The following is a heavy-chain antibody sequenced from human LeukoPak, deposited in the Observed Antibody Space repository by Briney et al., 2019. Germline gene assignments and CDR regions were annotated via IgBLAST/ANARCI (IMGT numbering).Heavy chain of an antibody. Sequence: SETLSLTCTVSGYSISNGFYWAWIRQPPGKGLEWIGSVYHTGSTNYNPSLKSRVTMSVDTSKNQFSLKLSSVTAADTAVYYCARDELRGYCSSTSCYEGRAFDIWGQGTMVTVSS. CDR2: VYHTGST. CDR3: ARDELRGYCSSTSCYEGRAFDI. J-gene: IGHJ3*02. V-gene: IGHV4-38-2*02. D-gene: IGHD2-2*01. CDR1: GYSISNGFY.